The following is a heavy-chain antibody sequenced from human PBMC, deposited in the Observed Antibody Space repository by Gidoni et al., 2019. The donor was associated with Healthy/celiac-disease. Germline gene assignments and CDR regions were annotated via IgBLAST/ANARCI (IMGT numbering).Heavy chain of an antibody. Sequence: QLQLQESGPGLVKPSETLSLTCTVSGGSISSSSYYWGWIRQPPGKGLEWIGSIYYSGSTYYNPSLKSRVTISVDTSKNQFSLKLSSVTAADTAVYYCARQWHLVGATPRDDHPTYYFDYWGQGTLVTVSS. CDR1: GGSISSSSYY. V-gene: IGHV4-39*01. J-gene: IGHJ4*02. CDR3: ARQWHLVGATPRDDHPTYYFDY. D-gene: IGHD1-26*01. CDR2: IYYSGST.